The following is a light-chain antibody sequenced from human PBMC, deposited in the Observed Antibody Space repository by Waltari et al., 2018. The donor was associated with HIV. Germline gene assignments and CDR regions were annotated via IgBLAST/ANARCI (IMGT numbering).Light chain of an antibody. J-gene: IGLJ3*02. CDR2: EGN. CDR3: CSYAGSSTLV. Sequence: QSALTQPASVSGSPGQSITISCTGTSSDVGSYNLVSWYQQHPGKATTLMIYEGNKRPSGVSNRFSGSKSGNTASLTISGLQAEDEADYYCCSYAGSSTLVFGGGTKLTVL. CDR1: SSDVGSYNL. V-gene: IGLV2-23*01.